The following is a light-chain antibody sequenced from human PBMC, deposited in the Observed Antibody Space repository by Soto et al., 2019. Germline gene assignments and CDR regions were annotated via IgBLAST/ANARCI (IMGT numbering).Light chain of an antibody. J-gene: IGLJ2*01. Sequence: QSALTQPASVSGSPGQSITISCTGTSSDVGGYNYVSWYQQHPGKAPKLMIYDVSNRPSGVSNRFSGSKSGNTASLTIAGLQAEDDADYYCSSYTSSIRVVFGGGTKLTVL. V-gene: IGLV2-14*01. CDR1: SSDVGGYNY. CDR2: DVS. CDR3: SSYTSSIRVV.